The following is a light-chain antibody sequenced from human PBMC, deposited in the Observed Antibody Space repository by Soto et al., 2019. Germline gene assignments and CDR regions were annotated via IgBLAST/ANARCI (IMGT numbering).Light chain of an antibody. Sequence: IQLTQSPSSLSASVGDSVTITCRASQGISSYLAWYQQKPGKAPKVLIYEASVLQSGVPSGFSGGGSGTHFTLTISSLQPEDFATYHCQQLNSYPWTFGQGTKVDIK. CDR1: QGISSY. CDR2: EAS. CDR3: QQLNSYPWT. J-gene: IGKJ1*01. V-gene: IGKV1-9*01.